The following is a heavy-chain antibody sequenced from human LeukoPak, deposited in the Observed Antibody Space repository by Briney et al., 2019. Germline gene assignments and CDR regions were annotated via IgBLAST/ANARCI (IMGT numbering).Heavy chain of an antibody. V-gene: IGHV3-21*04. CDR3: ARARMYYYDSSGYYSDESQYYFDY. D-gene: IGHD3-22*01. CDR2: ISTRSIFI. J-gene: IGHJ4*02. CDR1: GFTFSSYS. Sequence: GGSLRLSCAASGFTFSSYSFNWVRQAPGKGLEWVSSISTRSIFIYYADSVKGRFTISRDDAKNTLYLQMNSLRAEDTAVYYCARARMYYYDSSGYYSDESQYYFDYWGQGTLVTVSS.